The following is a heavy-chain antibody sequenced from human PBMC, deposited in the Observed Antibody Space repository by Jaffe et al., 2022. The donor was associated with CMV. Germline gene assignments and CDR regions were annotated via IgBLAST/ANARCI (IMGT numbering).Heavy chain of an antibody. D-gene: IGHD3-22*01. CDR2: IYYSGST. Sequence: QVQLQESGPGLVKPSETLSLTCTVSGGSISSYYWSWIRQPPGKGLEWIGYIYYSGSTNYNPSLKSRVTISVDTSKNQFSLKLSSVTAADTAVYYCARAGESLDSSGYYYYYYMDVWGKGTTVTVSS. CDR1: GGSISSYY. V-gene: IGHV4-59*01. CDR3: ARAGESLDSSGYYYYYYMDV. J-gene: IGHJ6*03.